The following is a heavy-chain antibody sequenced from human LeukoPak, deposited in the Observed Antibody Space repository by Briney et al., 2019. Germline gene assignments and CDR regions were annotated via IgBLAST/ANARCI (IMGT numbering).Heavy chain of an antibody. V-gene: IGHV3-9*01. Sequence: SLRLSCAASGFTFDGFAVHWVRQAPGKGLEWVSGISWNGGTIGYADSVKGRFTISRDNAKNSLYLQMDSLRAEDTALYYCAKDWSNYGSGSNYYFDYWGQGTLVTVSS. CDR3: AKDWSNYGSGSNYYFDY. J-gene: IGHJ4*02. CDR2: ISWNGGTI. CDR1: GFTFDGFA. D-gene: IGHD3-10*01.